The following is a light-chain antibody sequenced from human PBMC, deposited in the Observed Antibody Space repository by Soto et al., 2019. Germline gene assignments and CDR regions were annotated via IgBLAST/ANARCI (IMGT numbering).Light chain of an antibody. CDR2: GNS. CDR1: SSNIGAGYD. V-gene: IGLV1-40*01. J-gene: IGLJ2*01. Sequence: QSVLTQPPSVSGAPGQRVTISCTGSSSNIGAGYDVHWYQQLPGTAPKLLIYGNSNRPSGVPDRFSGSKSGTSASLAITGLQAEDEADYCFQSYDSSLSGSGVFGGGTKLTVL. CDR3: QSYDSSLSGSGV.